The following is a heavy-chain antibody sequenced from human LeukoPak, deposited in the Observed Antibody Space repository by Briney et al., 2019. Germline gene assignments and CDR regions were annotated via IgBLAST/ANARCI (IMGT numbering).Heavy chain of an antibody. CDR2: ISSHAGST. V-gene: IGHV3-64D*09. Sequence: QAGGSLTLPRAPSGFTFSSHAMHSVRQPPGKGLEYVSAISSHAGSTYYADSVKGRFTISRDNAKNTLYLQMSSLRAEDTAVYYCVKPGLHDAFDIWGQGTMVTVSS. CDR1: GFTFSSHA. J-gene: IGHJ3*02. CDR3: VKPGLHDAFDI. D-gene: IGHD4-11*01.